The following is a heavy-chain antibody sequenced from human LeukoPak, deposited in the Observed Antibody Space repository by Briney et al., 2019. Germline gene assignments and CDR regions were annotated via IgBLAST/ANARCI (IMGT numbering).Heavy chain of an antibody. CDR1: GFTFSSYG. Sequence: PGGSLRLSCAVSGFTFSSYGVHWVRQAPGKGLEWVAFIRSDGSIIYYADSVKGRFTISRDNSKNTLYLQMNSLRVEDTAVYYCAKDQPSGSSSWYWDYWGQGTLVTVSS. D-gene: IGHD6-13*01. V-gene: IGHV3-30*02. J-gene: IGHJ4*02. CDR3: AKDQPSGSSSWYWDY. CDR2: IRSDGSII.